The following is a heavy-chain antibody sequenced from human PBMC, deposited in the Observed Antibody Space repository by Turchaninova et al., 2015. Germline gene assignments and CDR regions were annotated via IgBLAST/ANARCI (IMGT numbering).Heavy chain of an antibody. J-gene: IGHJ6*02. CDR2: IYYSGST. CDR1: GDTINTYY. Sequence: QVPLQESGPGLVKPPATPALPCTVSGDTINTYYWNGVRQAPVGKLEWIGNIYYSGSTTYNPSLKSRVTMSVDSSKNQFSLQLRSVTAADTAVYFCARDPNTVWSGLMYGMDVWGQGTTVIVSS. D-gene: IGHD3-3*01. V-gene: IGHV4-59*01. CDR3: ARDPNTVWSGLMYGMDV.